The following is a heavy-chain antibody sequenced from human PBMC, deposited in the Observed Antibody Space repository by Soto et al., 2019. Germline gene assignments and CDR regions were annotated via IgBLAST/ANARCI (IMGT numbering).Heavy chain of an antibody. CDR2: IKSITDGGTT. D-gene: IGHD3-3*01. J-gene: IGHJ4*02. CDR1: GFTFSNAW. Sequence: EVQLVESGGGLVKPGGSLRLSCAASGFTFSNAWMNWVRQAPGKGLEWVGRIKSITDGGTTDYAAPVKGRFTISRDDSNDTLDQQMHSLKTEDTAVYYCPPDPLALRCLEDPIHQTQYCFDYWGQGTLVTVSS. V-gene: IGHV3-15*07. CDR3: PPDPLALRCLEDPIHQTQYCFDY.